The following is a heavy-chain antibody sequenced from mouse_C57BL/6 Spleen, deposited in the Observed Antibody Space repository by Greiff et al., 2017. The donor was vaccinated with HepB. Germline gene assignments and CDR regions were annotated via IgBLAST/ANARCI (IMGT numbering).Heavy chain of an antibody. V-gene: IGHV5-6*02. CDR2: ISSGGSYT. CDR3: ARHHYYGSSYVWYFDV. Sequence: DVKLVESGGDLVKPGGSLKLSCAASGFTFSSYGMSWVRQTPDKRLEWVATISSGGSYTYYPDSVKGRFTISRDNAKNTLYLQMSSLKSEDTAMYYCARHHYYGSSYVWYFDVWGTGTTVTVSS. D-gene: IGHD1-1*01. J-gene: IGHJ1*03. CDR1: GFTFSSYG.